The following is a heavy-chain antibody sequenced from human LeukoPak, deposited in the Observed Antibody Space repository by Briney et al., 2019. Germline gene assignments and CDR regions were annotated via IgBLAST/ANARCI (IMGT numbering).Heavy chain of an antibody. Sequence: PSETLSLTCTVSGDSISNYYWSWIRQPAGKGLEWIGRIHSGGTTNYNPSLMSRVTLSIDKSKKHISLRLTSVTAADTAVYYCARDNGSGYTKGYEHYYYYLDVWGKGTTVTVSS. J-gene: IGHJ6*03. CDR2: IHSGGTT. CDR1: GDSISNYY. V-gene: IGHV4-4*07. CDR3: ARDNGSGYTKGYEHYYYYLDV. D-gene: IGHD3-3*02.